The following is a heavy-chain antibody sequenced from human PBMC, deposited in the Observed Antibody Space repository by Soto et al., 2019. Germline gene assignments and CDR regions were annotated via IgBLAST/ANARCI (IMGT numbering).Heavy chain of an antibody. Sequence: SVKVSCKASGGTFSSYAISWVRQAPGQGLEWMGGIIPVSGTANYAQKFQGRVTITADESTSTAYMELSSLRSEDTAVYYCARSQGSSTSLEIYYYYYYGMDVWGQGTTVTVSS. CDR3: ARSQGSSTSLEIYYYYYYGMDV. CDR1: GGTFSSYA. CDR2: IIPVSGTA. V-gene: IGHV1-69*01. J-gene: IGHJ6*02. D-gene: IGHD2-2*01.